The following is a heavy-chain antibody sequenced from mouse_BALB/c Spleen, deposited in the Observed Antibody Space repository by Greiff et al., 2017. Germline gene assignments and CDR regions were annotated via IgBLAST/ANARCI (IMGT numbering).Heavy chain of an antibody. J-gene: IGHJ3*01. CDR2: IRNKANGYTT. D-gene: IGHD2-2*01. CDR3: AIYYGYDGWFAY. V-gene: IGHV7-3*02. CDR1: GFTFTDYY. Sequence: DVKLVESGGGLVQPGGSLRLSCTTSGFTFTDYYMSWVRQPPGKALEWLGFIRNKANGYTTEYSASVKGRFTISRDNSQSILYLQMNTLRAEDSATYYCAIYYGYDGWFAYWGQGTLVTVSA.